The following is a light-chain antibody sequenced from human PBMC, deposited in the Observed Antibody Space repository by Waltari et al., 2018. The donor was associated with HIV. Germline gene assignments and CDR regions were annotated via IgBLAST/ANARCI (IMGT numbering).Light chain of an antibody. CDR3: CSYAGRSTLEV. CDR2: EVN. CDR1: SRDVGAYNL. V-gene: IGLV2-23*02. Sequence: SALTQPASVSGSPGQSITISCPGTSRDVGAYNLVPWYQQHPGKAPKFIIYEVNKRPSEVSIRFSGSKSGNTASLTISGLQAEDEADYYCCSYAGRSTLEVFGGGTKVTVL. J-gene: IGLJ2*01.